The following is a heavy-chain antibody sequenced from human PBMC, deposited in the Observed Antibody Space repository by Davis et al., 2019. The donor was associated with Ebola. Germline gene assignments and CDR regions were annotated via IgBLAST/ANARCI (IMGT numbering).Heavy chain of an antibody. D-gene: IGHD3-22*01. J-gene: IGHJ4*02. V-gene: IGHV3-23*01. Sequence: GESLKISCAASGFTFDDYAMHWVRQAPGKGLEWVSGISGSGGSTYYADSVKGRFTISRDNSKNTLYLQMNSLRAEDTAVYYCAKGTVMIVVVKFDYWGQGILVTVSS. CDR1: GFTFDDYA. CDR2: ISGSGGST. CDR3: AKGTVMIVVVKFDY.